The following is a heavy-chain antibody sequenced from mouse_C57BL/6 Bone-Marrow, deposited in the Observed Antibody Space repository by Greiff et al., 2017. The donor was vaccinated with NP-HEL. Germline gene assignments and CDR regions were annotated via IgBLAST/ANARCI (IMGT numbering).Heavy chain of an antibody. CDR3: ARGDGY. CDR2: RSYDGST. CDR1: GYSITSGYY. J-gene: IGHJ2*01. V-gene: IGHV3-6*01. Sequence: EVKLQESFPGGVKPSQSLSLTCSVTGYSITSGYYWNWIRQFPGNNLEWMGLRSYDGSTNSNPSLQNRISITRDTSKNQFYLKLNSVTTEDTATYYCARGDGYWGQGTTLTVSS. D-gene: IGHD2-3*01.